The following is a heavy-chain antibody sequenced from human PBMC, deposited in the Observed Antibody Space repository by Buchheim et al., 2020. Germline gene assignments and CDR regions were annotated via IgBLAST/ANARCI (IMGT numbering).Heavy chain of an antibody. Sequence: EVQLLESGGGLVQPGGFLRLSCAASGFTFSSYAMSWVRQAPGKGLEWVSAISGSGGSTYYADSVKGRFTISSDNSKNTLYLQMNSLRAEDTAVYYCAKVAETYCGGDCYPCYYYYGMDVWGQGTT. CDR2: ISGSGGST. J-gene: IGHJ6*02. CDR3: AKVAETYCGGDCYPCYYYYGMDV. CDR1: GFTFSSYA. D-gene: IGHD2-21*01. V-gene: IGHV3-23*01.